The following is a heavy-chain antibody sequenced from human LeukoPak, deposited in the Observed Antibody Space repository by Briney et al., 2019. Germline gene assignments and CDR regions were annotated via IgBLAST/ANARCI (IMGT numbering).Heavy chain of an antibody. CDR2: IYYSGST. J-gene: IGHJ2*01. V-gene: IGHV4-59*08. CDR3: AGENSSGWYWYFDL. CDR1: GGSISSYY. Sequence: SETLSLTCTVSGGSISSYYWSWIRQPPGTGLEWIGYIYYSGSTNYNPSLKSRVTISVDTSKNQFSLKLSSVTAADTAVYYCAGENSSGWYWYFDLWGRGTLVTVSS. D-gene: IGHD6-19*01.